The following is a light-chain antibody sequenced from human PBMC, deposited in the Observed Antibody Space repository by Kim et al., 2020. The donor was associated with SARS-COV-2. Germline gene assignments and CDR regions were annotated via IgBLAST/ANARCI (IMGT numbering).Light chain of an antibody. V-gene: IGLV2-8*01. CDR3: SSYAGNNNLI. Sequence: GQSVTISCTGTGSDVGGYNYVYWYQQGPGKAPKFIIDEVRKRPSGVPDRFSGSKSGNTASLTISGLQAEDEADYYCSSYAGNNNLIFGGGTQLTVL. CDR1: GSDVGGYNY. J-gene: IGLJ2*01. CDR2: EVR.